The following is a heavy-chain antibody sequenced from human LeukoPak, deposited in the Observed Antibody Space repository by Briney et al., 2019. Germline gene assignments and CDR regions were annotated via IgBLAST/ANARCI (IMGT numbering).Heavy chain of an antibody. CDR1: GGSFSGYY. CDR2: INHSGST. D-gene: IGHD3-3*01. V-gene: IGHV4-34*01. CDR3: ARTYDFWSGYWVDY. Sequence: SETLSLTCAVYGGSFSGYYWSWIRQPPGKGLEWIGEINHSGSTNYNPSLKSRVTISVDTSKNQFSLKLSSVTAADTAVYYCARTYDFWSGYWVDYWGQGTLVTVSS. J-gene: IGHJ4*02.